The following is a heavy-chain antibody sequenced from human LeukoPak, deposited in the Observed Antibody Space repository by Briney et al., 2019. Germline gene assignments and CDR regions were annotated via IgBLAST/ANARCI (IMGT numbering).Heavy chain of an antibody. V-gene: IGHV3-30*03. CDR2: VSYDGGHK. CDR1: GFSLNEYG. Sequence: GGSLRLSCVGSGFSLNEYGIHWVRQAPGKGLEWVAVVSYDGGHKYYADSVKGRFTISRDTTSDTVSLQMNSLRVEDTAVYYCARDRINMMVLGHDSGLDFWGQGTLVTVSS. CDR3: ARDRINMMVLGHDSGLDF. J-gene: IGHJ4*02. D-gene: IGHD3-22*01.